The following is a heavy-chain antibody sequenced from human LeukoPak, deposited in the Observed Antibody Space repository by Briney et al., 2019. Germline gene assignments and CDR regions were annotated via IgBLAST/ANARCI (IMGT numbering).Heavy chain of an antibody. CDR3: AKVRRQLVFYYYYYMDV. J-gene: IGHJ6*03. Sequence: GGPLRLSCAASGFTFSGSAMHWVRQAPGKGLEWVAVISYDGSNKYYADSVKGRFTISRDNSKNTLYLQMNSLRAEDTAVYYCAKVRRQLVFYYYYYMDVWGKGTTVTVSS. D-gene: IGHD6-6*01. V-gene: IGHV3-30*04. CDR2: ISYDGSNK. CDR1: GFTFSGSA.